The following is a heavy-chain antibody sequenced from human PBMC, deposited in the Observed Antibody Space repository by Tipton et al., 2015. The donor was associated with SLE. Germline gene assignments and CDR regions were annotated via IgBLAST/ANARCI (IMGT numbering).Heavy chain of an antibody. CDR1: GASIASSSW. J-gene: IGHJ6*02. Sequence: GSLRLSCAVSGASIASSSWWNWVRQSPGKGLEWIGDIYHSGGSNYNPSLKSRVTVSVDKSTNHFFLKLTSVTAADTAVYYCARAMSPSNYYGMDVWGPGTTVTVSS. V-gene: IGHV4-4*02. CDR2: IYHSGGS. CDR3: ARAMSPSNYYGMDV.